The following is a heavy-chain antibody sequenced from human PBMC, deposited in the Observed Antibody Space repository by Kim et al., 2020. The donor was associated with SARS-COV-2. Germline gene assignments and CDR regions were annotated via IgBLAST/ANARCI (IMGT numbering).Heavy chain of an antibody. J-gene: IGHJ4*02. CDR2: IYYSGST. Sequence: SETLSLTCTVSGGSISSSSYYWGWIRQPPGKGLEWIGSIYYSGSTYYNPSLKSRVTISVDTSKNQFSLKLSSVTAADTAVYYCARELYSSSTGYFDYWGQGTLVTVSS. CDR3: ARELYSSSTGYFDY. V-gene: IGHV4-39*07. D-gene: IGHD6-6*01. CDR1: GGSISSSSYY.